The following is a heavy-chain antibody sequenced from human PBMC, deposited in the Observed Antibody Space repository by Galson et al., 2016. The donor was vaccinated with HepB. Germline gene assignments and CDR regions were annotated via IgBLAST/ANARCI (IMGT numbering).Heavy chain of an antibody. D-gene: IGHD5-12*01. J-gene: IGHJ4*02. V-gene: IGHV6-1*01. CDR3: ASEGWTGYDYGGDFDY. CDR2: TYYRSKWYD. CDR1: GDSVPSKNSA. Sequence: CAISGDSVPSKNSAWNWIRQSPSRGLEWLGRTYYRSKWYDDYAISVKGRITVNADTSKNQFSLHLNSVTPEDTAVYYCASEGWTGYDYGGDFDYWGQGTLVTVSS.